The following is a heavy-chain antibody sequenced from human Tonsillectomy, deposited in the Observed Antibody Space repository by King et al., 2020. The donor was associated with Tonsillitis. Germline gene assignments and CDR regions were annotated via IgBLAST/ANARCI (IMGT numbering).Heavy chain of an antibody. Sequence: VQLVESGGNVVQPGRSLRLSCAASGLSFSSCGMHWVRQAPGKGLEWVAGIWDDGSKKHYGDSVKGRFTISRDNSKSTLYLQMTSLRAGDTAVYYCVRALPAAPRSFYYYALDVWGQGTTVTVSS. D-gene: IGHD2-2*01. CDR2: IWDDGSKK. CDR3: VRALPAAPRSFYYYALDV. V-gene: IGHV3-33*01. J-gene: IGHJ6*02. CDR1: GLSFSSCG.